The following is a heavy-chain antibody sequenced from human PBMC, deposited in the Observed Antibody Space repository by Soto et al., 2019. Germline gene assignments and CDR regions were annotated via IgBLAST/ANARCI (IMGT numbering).Heavy chain of an antibody. V-gene: IGHV4-39*01. CDR3: ARQEMASPYYFDY. CDR1: GGSISSSSYY. CDR2: IYYSGST. Sequence: SETLSLTCTVSGGSISSSSYYWGWIRQPPGKGLEWIGSIYYSGSTYYNPSLKSRVTISVDTSKNQFSLKLSSVTAADTAVYYCARQEMASPYYFDYWGQGTLVTVSS. D-gene: IGHD5-12*01. J-gene: IGHJ4*02.